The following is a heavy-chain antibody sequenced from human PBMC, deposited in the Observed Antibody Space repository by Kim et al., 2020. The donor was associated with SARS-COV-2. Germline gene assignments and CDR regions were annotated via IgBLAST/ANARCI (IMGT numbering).Heavy chain of an antibody. CDR1: GFTFSSYA. D-gene: IGHD2-2*01. V-gene: IGHV3-21*01. CDR2: ISSSSIYI. Sequence: GGSLRLSCAASGFTFSSYAMSWVRQAPGKGLEWVSSISSSSIYIYYADSVKGRFTLSKDNAKSSLFLQMNSLRAEDTAVYFCARGGVVVPGAIRWDVADGMDVWGQGTTVTVS. CDR3: ARGGVVVPGAIRWDVADGMDV. J-gene: IGHJ6*02.